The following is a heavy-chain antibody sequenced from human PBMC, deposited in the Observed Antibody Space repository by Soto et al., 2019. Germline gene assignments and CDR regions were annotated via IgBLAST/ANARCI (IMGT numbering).Heavy chain of an antibody. Sequence: QVQLQQSGPGLVKPSQTLSLTCAISGDSVSSNSAAWNWIRQSPSRGLEWLGRTYYRSKWYNDYAGSVKSRITINPDTSKHQFSLQLNSVTHEDTAVYYCARDQHTHSGWYGGAYYGMDVWGQGTTVTVSS. CDR2: TYYRSKWYN. J-gene: IGHJ6*02. D-gene: IGHD6-19*01. CDR1: GDSVSSNSAA. V-gene: IGHV6-1*01. CDR3: ARDQHTHSGWYGGAYYGMDV.